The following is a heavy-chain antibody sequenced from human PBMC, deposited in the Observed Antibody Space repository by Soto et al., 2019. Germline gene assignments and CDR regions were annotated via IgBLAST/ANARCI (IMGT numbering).Heavy chain of an antibody. CDR3: AHRRGYYGSGSYSGMFWFDP. CDR1: GFSLSTSGVA. CDR2: IYWDDDK. J-gene: IGHJ5*02. Sequence: QITLKESGPTLVKPTQTLTLTCTFSGFSLSTSGVAVGWIRQPPGKALEWLALIYWDDDKRYSPSLKSRLTITKDTSKNQVVLTTTNRDPVDTATYYCAHRRGYYGSGSYSGMFWFDPWGQGTLVTVSS. V-gene: IGHV2-5*02. D-gene: IGHD3-10*01.